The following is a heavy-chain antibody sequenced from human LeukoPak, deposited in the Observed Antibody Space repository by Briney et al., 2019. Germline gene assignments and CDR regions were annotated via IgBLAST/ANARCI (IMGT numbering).Heavy chain of an antibody. CDR1: GFAFRTYA. V-gene: IGHV3-23*01. Sequence: GGSLRLSCVASGFAFRTYAMSWVRQAPGKGLEWVSVITGTGGGGNKTYYADSVKGRFSISRDDSKNTLFLQMDNLRADDTAVYFCATTVTFDFWGQGALFLVSS. CDR3: ATTVTFDF. J-gene: IGHJ4*02. CDR2: ITGTGGGGNKT. D-gene: IGHD2-21*02.